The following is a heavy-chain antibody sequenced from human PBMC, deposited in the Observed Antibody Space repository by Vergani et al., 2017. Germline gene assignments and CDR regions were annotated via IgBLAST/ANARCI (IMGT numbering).Heavy chain of an antibody. CDR3: ARRWLRDGMDV. Sequence: QVQLQESGPGLVKPSLPLSLPFSLPCLPIRSFYSRWIRQPPGKALACIGYIYYSGSTNYNPSLKSRVTISVDTSKNQFSLKLSSVTAADTAVYYCARRWLRDGMDVWGQGP. CDR2: IYYSGST. V-gene: IGHV4-59*07. CDR1: CLPIRSFY. D-gene: IGHD5-24*01. J-gene: IGHJ6*02.